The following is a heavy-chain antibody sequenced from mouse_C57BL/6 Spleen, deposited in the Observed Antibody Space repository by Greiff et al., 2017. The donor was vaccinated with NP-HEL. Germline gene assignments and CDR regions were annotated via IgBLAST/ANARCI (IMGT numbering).Heavy chain of an antibody. Sequence: VQLQQSGPELVKPGASVKIPCKASGYTFTDYYMDWVKQSHGKSLEWIGDINPNNGGTIYNQKFKGKATLTVDKSSSTAYMELRSLTSEDTAVKYCEKREYLYYFDYWGQGTTLTVSA. CDR3: EKREYLYYFDY. J-gene: IGHJ2*01. D-gene: IGHD5-1*01. V-gene: IGHV1-18*01. CDR1: GYTFTDYY. CDR2: INPNNGGT.